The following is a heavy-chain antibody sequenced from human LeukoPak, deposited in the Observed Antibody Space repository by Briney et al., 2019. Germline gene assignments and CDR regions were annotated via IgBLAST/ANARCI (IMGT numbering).Heavy chain of an antibody. J-gene: IGHJ5*02. D-gene: IGHD2-15*01. CDR3: ARRRSGLSWFDP. CDR2: AYYSGST. V-gene: IGHV4-39*01. Sequence: SETLSLTCTVSGGSISNSNYYWGWIRRPPGSGLECIGIAYYSGSTYYNPSLKSRVTISVDTSKNQFSLMLSSVTAADTAMYYCARRRSGLSWFDPWCQGTLVTVSS. CDR1: GGSISNSNYY.